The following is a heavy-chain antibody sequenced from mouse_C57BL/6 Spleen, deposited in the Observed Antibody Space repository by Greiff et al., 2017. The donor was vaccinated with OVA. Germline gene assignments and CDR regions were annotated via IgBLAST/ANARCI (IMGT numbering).Heavy chain of an antibody. Sequence: EVMLVESGEGLVKPGGSLKLSCAASGFTFSSYAMSWVRQTPEKRLEWVAYISSGGDYIYYADTVKGRFTISRDNARNTLYLQMSSLKSEDTAMYYCTSLYDYDRAAWFAYWGQGTLVTVSA. CDR2: ISSGGDYI. V-gene: IGHV5-9-1*02. D-gene: IGHD2-4*01. J-gene: IGHJ3*01. CDR1: GFTFSSYA. CDR3: TSLYDYDRAAWFAY.